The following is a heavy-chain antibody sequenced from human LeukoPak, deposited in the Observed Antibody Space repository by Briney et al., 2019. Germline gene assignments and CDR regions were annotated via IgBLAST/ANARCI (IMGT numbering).Heavy chain of an antibody. D-gene: IGHD5-18*01. CDR3: ARVGSWNTAMVMGFDP. V-gene: IGHV4-30-2*01. CDR2: IYHSGST. Sequence: SETLSLTCTVSGGSISSGGYYWSWIRQPPGKGLEWIGYIYHSGSTYYNPSLKSRVTISVDRSKNQFSLKLSSVTAADTAVYYCARVGSWNTAMVMGFDPWGQGTLVTVSS. J-gene: IGHJ5*02. CDR1: GGSISSGGYY.